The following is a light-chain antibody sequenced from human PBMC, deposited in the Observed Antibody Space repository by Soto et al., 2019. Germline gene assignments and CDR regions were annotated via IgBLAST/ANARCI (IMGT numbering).Light chain of an antibody. J-gene: IGKJ1*01. CDR2: GAS. V-gene: IGKV1-39*01. Sequence: DIQMTQSPSSLSASVGDRVIITFRASQNISNYLNWYQQRPGKAPNLLIYGASSLQSGVPSRFSGSGSGTAFTLTISSLQPEDFATYHCQQSYSTPWTFGQGTKVEIK. CDR3: QQSYSTPWT. CDR1: QNISNY.